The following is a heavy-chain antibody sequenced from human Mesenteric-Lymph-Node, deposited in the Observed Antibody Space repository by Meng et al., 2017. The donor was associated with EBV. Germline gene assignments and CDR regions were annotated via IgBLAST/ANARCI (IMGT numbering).Heavy chain of an antibody. J-gene: IGHJ4*02. CDR2: MYSSGST. D-gene: IGHD3-10*01. CDR3: ARGAYEGSGSKFAD. Sequence: QVRLKRSGPGLVKPSQTLSLTCAVSVGSISSGVYYWTWIRQPPGKGLEWIGYMYSSGSTYYNPSLESRFAMSLDTYKNQFSLRLTSVTAADTALYYCARGAYEGSGSKFADWGQGTLVTVSS. CDR1: VGSISSGVYY. V-gene: IGHV4-30-4*01.